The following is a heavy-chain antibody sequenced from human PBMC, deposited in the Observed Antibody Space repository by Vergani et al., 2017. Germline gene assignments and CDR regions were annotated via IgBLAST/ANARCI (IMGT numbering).Heavy chain of an antibody. CDR2: IIPILGIA. CDR3: ARDRPRGYSGYDSTYYFDY. V-gene: IGHV1-69*08. Sequence: QVQLVQSGAEVKKPGSSVKVSCKASGGTFSSYTISWVRQAPGQGLEWMGRIIPILGIANYAQKFQGRVTITADKSTSTAYMELSSLRSEDTAVYYCARDRPRGYSGYDSTYYFDYWGQGTLVTVSS. D-gene: IGHD5-12*01. CDR1: GGTFSSYT. J-gene: IGHJ4*02.